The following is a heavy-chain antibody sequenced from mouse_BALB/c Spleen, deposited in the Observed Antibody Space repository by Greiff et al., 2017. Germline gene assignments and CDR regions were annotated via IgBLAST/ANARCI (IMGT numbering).Heavy chain of an antibody. J-gene: IGHJ1*01. Sequence: EVQRVESGGGLVQPGGSRQLPCAASGSTFSSFGMHWVRQAPEKGLEWVAYISSGSSTIYYADTVKGRSTISRDKPTNTLFLQMTSLMSEDTAMYYGAREGDDYGWYFDVWGAGTTVTVSS. D-gene: IGHD2-4*01. CDR1: GSTFSSFG. V-gene: IGHV5-17*02. CDR3: AREGDDYGWYFDV. CDR2: ISSGSSTI.